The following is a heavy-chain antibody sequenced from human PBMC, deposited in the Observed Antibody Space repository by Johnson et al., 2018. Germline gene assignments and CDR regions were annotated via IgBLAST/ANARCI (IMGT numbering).Heavy chain of an antibody. CDR1: GFTFSRSA. CDR2: FDGSADPT. CDR3: SKPLPPVGGNAFDI. V-gene: IGHV3-23*01. J-gene: IGHJ3*02. D-gene: IGHD6-19*01. Sequence: VQSGGSLRLSCAASGFTFSRSAMSWVRQAPGKGLAWVSAFDGSADPTTHYADSVKGRFPISRDRSKTTLYLPMNGLSAEDTAGYSCSKPLPPVGGNAFDIWGHVTVVTVSS.